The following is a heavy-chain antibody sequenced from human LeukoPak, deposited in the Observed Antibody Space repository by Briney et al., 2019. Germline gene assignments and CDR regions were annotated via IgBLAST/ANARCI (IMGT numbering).Heavy chain of an antibody. CDR2: IIPIFGTA. CDR1: GGTFISYA. Sequence: SVKVSCKASGGTFISYAISWVRQAPGQGLEWMGGIIPIFGTANYAQKFQGRVTIAADESTSTAYMELSSLRSEDTAVYYCARARMGYETIDYWGQGTLVTVSS. CDR3: ARARMGYETIDY. V-gene: IGHV1-69*13. J-gene: IGHJ4*02. D-gene: IGHD2-2*01.